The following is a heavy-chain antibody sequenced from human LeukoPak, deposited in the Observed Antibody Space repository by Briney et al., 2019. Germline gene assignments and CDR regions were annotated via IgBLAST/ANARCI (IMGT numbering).Heavy chain of an antibody. V-gene: IGHV4-34*01. D-gene: IGHD6-13*01. Sequence: SETLSLTCAVYGGSFSGYYWSWIRQPPGKGLEWIGSIYHSGSTYYNPSLKSRVTISVDTSKNQFSLKLSSVTAADTAVYYCARAGLGIATKFDPWGQGTLVTVSS. J-gene: IGHJ5*02. CDR1: GGSFSGYY. CDR2: IYHSGST. CDR3: ARAGLGIATKFDP.